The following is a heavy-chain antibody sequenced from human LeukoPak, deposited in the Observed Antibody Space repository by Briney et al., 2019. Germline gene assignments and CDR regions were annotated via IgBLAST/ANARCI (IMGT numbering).Heavy chain of an antibody. J-gene: IGHJ4*02. CDR3: ARDQDYSDRSGYYYVFYY. D-gene: IGHD3-22*01. CDR1: GFTFSGHG. Sequence: GGSLRLSCAASGFTFSGHGMHWVRQAPGKGLEWVPTISYDRSTTYYADSVKGRFTISRDNSKNTLFLQMNSLRAEDTAVYYCARDQDYSDRSGYYYVFYYWGQGTLVTVSA. V-gene: IGHV3-30*03. CDR2: ISYDRSTT.